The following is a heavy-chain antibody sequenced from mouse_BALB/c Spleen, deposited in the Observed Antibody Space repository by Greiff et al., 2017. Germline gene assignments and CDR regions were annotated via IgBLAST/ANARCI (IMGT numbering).Heavy chain of an antibody. CDR1: GFAFSSYD. CDR2: ISSGGGST. J-gene: IGHJ2*01. Sequence: EVQRVESGGGLVKPGGSLKLSCAASGFAFSSYDMSWVRQTPEKRLEWVAYISSGGGSTYYPDTVKGRFTISRDNAKNTLYLQMSSLKSEDTAMYYCARHAYFYFDYWGQGTTLTVSS. V-gene: IGHV5-12-1*01. CDR3: ARHAYFYFDY.